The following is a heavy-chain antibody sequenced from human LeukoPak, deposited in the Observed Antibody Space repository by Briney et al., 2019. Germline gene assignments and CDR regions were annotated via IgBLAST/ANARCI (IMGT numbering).Heavy chain of an antibody. CDR2: IQHDGSSK. CDR3: AKDGGTWLKDY. J-gene: IGHJ4*02. Sequence: GGSLRLSCAASGFSFNNYAMHWVRQAPGKELEWVTFIQHDGSSKYYADSVKGRFTISRDNSKNTLYLQMNSLRPEDTAVYYCAKDGGTWLKDYWGQGTLVTVSS. D-gene: IGHD3-22*01. V-gene: IGHV3-30*02. CDR1: GFSFNNYA.